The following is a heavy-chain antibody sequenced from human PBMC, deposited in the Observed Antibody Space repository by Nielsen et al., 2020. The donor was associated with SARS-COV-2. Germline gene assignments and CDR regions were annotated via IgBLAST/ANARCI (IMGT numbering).Heavy chain of an antibody. V-gene: IGHV4-59*12. CDR2: IYYSGST. D-gene: IGHD3-22*01. Sequence: SETLSLTCTVSGGSISSYYWSWIRQPPGKGLEWIGYIYYSGSTNYNPSLKSRVTISVDTSKNQFSLKLSSVTAADTAVYYCARRSYYYDSSGYGPGAFDIWGQGTMVTVSS. CDR1: GGSISSYY. CDR3: ARRSYYYDSSGYGPGAFDI. J-gene: IGHJ3*02.